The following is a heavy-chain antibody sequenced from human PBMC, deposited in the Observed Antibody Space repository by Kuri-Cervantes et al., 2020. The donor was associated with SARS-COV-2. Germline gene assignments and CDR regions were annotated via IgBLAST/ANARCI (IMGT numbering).Heavy chain of an antibody. D-gene: IGHD3-3*01. CDR1: GFTVSSNY. CDR3: AKDPYYDFWSGYSAYFDY. J-gene: IGHJ4*02. V-gene: IGHV3-53*01. CDR2: IYSGGST. Sequence: GGSLRLSCAASGFTVSSNYMSWVRQAPGKGLEWVSVIYSGGSTYYADSVKGRFTISRGNSKNTLYLQMNSLRAEDTAVYYCAKDPYYDFWSGYSAYFDYWGQGTLVTVSS.